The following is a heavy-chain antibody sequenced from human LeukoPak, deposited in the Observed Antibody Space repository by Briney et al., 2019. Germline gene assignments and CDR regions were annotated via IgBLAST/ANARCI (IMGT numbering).Heavy chain of an antibody. V-gene: IGHV4-4*07. J-gene: IGHJ4*02. CDR1: GGSISGNY. CDR2: IYNSGNI. Sequence: PSETLSLTCTVSGGSISGNYWSWIRQPAGKGLEWIGRIYNSGNINYNPSLKSRATMSVDASKNQFSLKLSSVTAADTAVYYCARVATAMAAPPDYWGQGTLVTVSS. D-gene: IGHD5-18*01. CDR3: ARVATAMAAPPDY.